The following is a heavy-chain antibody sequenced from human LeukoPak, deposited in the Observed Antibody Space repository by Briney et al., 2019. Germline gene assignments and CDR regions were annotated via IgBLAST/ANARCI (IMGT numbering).Heavy chain of an antibody. D-gene: IGHD2-15*01. CDR1: GFTFNSYW. J-gene: IGHJ3*02. CDR3: ARGGYHHGFDI. V-gene: IGHV3-74*01. Sequence: PGGSLRLSCAASGFTFNSYWFHWVRHAPGKGLVWVSRINSDGSDTIYADSVKGRFTISRHNAKRTVYLQMNSLKAEDTAVYYCARGGYHHGFDIWGQGTMVTVSS. CDR2: INSDGSDT.